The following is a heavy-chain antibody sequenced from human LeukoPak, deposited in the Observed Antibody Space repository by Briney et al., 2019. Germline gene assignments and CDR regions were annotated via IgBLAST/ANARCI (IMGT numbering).Heavy chain of an antibody. V-gene: IGHV4-30-2*01. Sequence: PSQTLSLTCAVSGGSISSGGYSWSWIRQPPGKGLEWIGYIYHSGSTYYNPSLKSRVTISVDRSKNQFSLKLSSVTATDTAVYYCARGLYGSGSPRGFDPWDQGTLVTVSS. D-gene: IGHD3-10*01. J-gene: IGHJ5*02. CDR1: GGSISSGGYS. CDR3: ARGLYGSGSPRGFDP. CDR2: IYHSGST.